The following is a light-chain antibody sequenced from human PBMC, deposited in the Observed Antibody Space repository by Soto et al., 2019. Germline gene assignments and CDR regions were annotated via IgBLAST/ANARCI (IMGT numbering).Light chain of an antibody. Sequence: QSALTQPASVSGSPGQSITISCSGTSSDVGGYNFVSWYQQHPGKAPKLVIYEATKRPSGLSNRFSGSKSGNTASLTISGLQAEDEADYYCCSYAGSDTWVFGGGTQLTVL. V-gene: IGLV2-23*01. CDR1: SSDVGGYNF. CDR2: EAT. CDR3: CSYAGSDTWV. J-gene: IGLJ7*01.